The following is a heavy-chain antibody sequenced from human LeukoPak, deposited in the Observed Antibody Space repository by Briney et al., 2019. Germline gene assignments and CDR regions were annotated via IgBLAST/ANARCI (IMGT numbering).Heavy chain of an antibody. J-gene: IGHJ3*02. V-gene: IGHV3-52*01. CDR1: GFTFSNSW. CDR2: IKCDGSEK. Sequence: GGSLRLSCAASGFTFSNSWMHWVCQAPETGQEWVADIKCDGSEKCYVDSVKGRLTISRDNAKNSLYLQVNSLRAEDMTVYYCVRGVGSSTSCYVRAFDIWGQGTMVTVSS. D-gene: IGHD2-2*01. CDR3: VRGVGSSTSCYVRAFDI.